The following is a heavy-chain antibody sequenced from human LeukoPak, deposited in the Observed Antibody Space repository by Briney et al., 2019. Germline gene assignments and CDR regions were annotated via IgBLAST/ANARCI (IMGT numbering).Heavy chain of an antibody. V-gene: IGHV5-51*01. Sequence: GEPLKISCKGSGYSFTSYWIGWVRQMPGKGLEWMGIIYPGDSDTRYSPSFQGQVTISADKSISTAYLQWSSLKASDTAMYYCARHNSLIVPAAEFDPWGQGTLVTVSS. CDR3: ARHNSLIVPAAEFDP. D-gene: IGHD2-2*01. CDR1: GYSFTSYW. CDR2: IYPGDSDT. J-gene: IGHJ5*02.